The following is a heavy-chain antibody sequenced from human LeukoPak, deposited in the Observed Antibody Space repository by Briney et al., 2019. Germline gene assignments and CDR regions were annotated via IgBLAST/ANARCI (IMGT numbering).Heavy chain of an antibody. CDR1: GGSMNSGDYY. CDR2: IYYTGNT. J-gene: IGHJ4*02. CDR3: ARVVHRHDYGGPFDY. D-gene: IGHD4-23*01. Sequence: TSQTLSLTCTVSGGSMNSGDYYWGWIRQPPGKGLEWIGYIYYTGNTYYNPSLKSRVSMSVDTSKNQFSLKLNSVTAADTAVYYCARVVHRHDYGGPFDYWGQGTLVAVSS. V-gene: IGHV4-30-4*01.